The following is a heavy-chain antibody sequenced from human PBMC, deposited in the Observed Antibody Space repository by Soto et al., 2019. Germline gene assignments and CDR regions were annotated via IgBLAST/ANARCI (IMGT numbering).Heavy chain of an antibody. D-gene: IGHD3-10*01. V-gene: IGHV3-74*01. CDR1: GFTFSSYW. CDR3: ARDSPPYYYGSGSYNYGMDV. J-gene: IGHJ6*02. CDR2: INSDGSST. Sequence: GGSLRLSCAASGFTFSSYWMHWVRQAPGKGLVWVSRINSDGSSTSYADSVKGRFTISRDNAKNTLYLQMNSLRAEDTAVYYCARDSPPYYYGSGSYNYGMDVWGQGTTVTVSS.